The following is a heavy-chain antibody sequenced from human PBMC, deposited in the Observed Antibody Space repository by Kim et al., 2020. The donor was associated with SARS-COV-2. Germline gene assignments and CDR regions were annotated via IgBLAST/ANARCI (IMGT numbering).Heavy chain of an antibody. CDR2: IKTDGSEK. CDR3: ARGVGYYRFDS. Sequence: GGSLRLSCAASGFTFSSHWMYWVRQAPGKGLEWVATIKTDGSEKYYGDSVKGRFIVSRDNAKNSLYLQMNSLRVEDTALYYCARGVGYYRFDSWGQGTLVAVST. D-gene: IGHD2-15*01. CDR1: GFTFSSHW. J-gene: IGHJ5*01. V-gene: IGHV3-7*01.